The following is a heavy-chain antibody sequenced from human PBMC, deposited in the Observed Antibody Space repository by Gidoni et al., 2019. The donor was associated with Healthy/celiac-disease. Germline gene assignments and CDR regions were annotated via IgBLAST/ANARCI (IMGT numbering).Heavy chain of an antibody. V-gene: IGHV4-59*01. CDR2: SYYSGST. Sequence: QVQLQESRPGLVKPSETLALTCTVSGGSSSSYYCSWLRPTPGKGLEWIGYSYYSGSTNYNPASKSRVTISVDTSKNQFSLKRRSVTATDTAEYYCAREVRGVRLDGIDPWGQGTLVTVSS. CDR1: GGSSSSYY. J-gene: IGHJ5*02. D-gene: IGHD3-10*01. CDR3: AREVRGVRLDGIDP.